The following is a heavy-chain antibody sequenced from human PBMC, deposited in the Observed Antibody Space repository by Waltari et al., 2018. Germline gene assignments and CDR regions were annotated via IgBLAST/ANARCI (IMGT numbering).Heavy chain of an antibody. CDR3: VHGTVNFGFDY. V-gene: IGHV2-5*01. CDR2: IAWNDDK. CDR1: GFSLPTRGVA. J-gene: IGHJ4*02. Sequence: QINLKESGPTLVKPTQTLTLTCTFSGFSLPTRGVAVAWILQPPGKALEWLALIAWNDDKRYNASLKSRLTSTKDTSKNPVVLTMTTMAPGDTATYSCVHGTVNFGFDYWGQGTLVIVSS. D-gene: IGHD4-17*01.